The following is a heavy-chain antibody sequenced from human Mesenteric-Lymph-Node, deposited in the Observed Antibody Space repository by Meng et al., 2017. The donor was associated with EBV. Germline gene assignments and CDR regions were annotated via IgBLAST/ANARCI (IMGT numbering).Heavy chain of an antibody. CDR2: IYYSGST. CDR3: ARLGSLGGIDY. J-gene: IGHJ4*02. CDR1: GGSISSSSSY. V-gene: IGHV4-39*01. Sequence: QLQLQESGPRLVKPSETLSLTCTVSGGSISSSSSYWGWIRQPPGKGLEWIGNIYYSGSTYYNPSLKSRVTISVDTSKNQFSLTLSSVTAADAAVYFCARLGSLGGIDYWGQGTLVTVSS. D-gene: IGHD1-26*01.